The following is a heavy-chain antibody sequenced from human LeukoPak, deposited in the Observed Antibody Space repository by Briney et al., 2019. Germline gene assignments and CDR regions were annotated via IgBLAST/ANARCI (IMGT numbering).Heavy chain of an antibody. J-gene: IGHJ4*02. CDR2: INWNGGST. CDR3: ARDRKTENYADFAPVDY. Sequence: GGSLRLSCAASGFTFDDYGMSWVRQAPGKGLEWVSGINWNGGSTGYADSVKGRFTISRDNAKNSLYLQMNSLRAEDTALYHCARDRKTENYADFAPVDYWGQGTLITVSS. CDR1: GFTFDDYG. D-gene: IGHD4-17*01. V-gene: IGHV3-20*01.